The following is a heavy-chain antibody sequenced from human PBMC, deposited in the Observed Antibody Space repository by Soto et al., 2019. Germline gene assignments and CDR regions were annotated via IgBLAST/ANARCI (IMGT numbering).Heavy chain of an antibody. CDR2: IYWDDDK. CDR1: GFSLSTSGVG. D-gene: IGHD3-10*01. V-gene: IGHV2-5*02. CDR3: ALGPLSGSNNIHVAWFDP. Sequence: SGPTLVNPTQTLTLTCTFSGFSLSTSGVGVGWIRQPPGKALEWLALIYWDDDKRYSPSLKSRLTITKDTSKNQVVLTMTNMDPVDTATYYCALGPLSGSNNIHVAWFDPWGQGTLVTVSS. J-gene: IGHJ5*02.